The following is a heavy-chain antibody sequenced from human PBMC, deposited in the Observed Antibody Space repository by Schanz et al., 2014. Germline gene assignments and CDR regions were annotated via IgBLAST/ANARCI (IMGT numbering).Heavy chain of an antibody. J-gene: IGHJ6*03. CDR1: GYTFTSYG. CDR3: ARALKGKVAIFGVIAAQNYYYMDV. CDR2: MNPKTGNT. Sequence: QVQLVQSGAEVKKPGASAKVSCKASGYTFTSYGINWVRQATGQGLEWMGWMNPKTGNTDHAQKFQGRVSMTWDTSTSTAYLDLSRLRSEDTGVYYCARALKGKVAIFGVIAAQNYYYMDVWGKGTTVTVSS. V-gene: IGHV1-8*02. D-gene: IGHD3-3*01.